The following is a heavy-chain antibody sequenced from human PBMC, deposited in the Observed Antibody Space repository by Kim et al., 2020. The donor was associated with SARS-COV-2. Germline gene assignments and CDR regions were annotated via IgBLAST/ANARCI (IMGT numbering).Heavy chain of an antibody. J-gene: IGHJ6*03. V-gene: IGHV1-69*13. CDR2: IIPIFGKA. CDR1: GGTFSSYA. CDR3: ARGHLRVLEWLPHYYYYYMGV. D-gene: IGHD3-3*01. Sequence: SVKVSCKASGGTFSSYAISWVRQAPGQGLEWMGGIIPIFGKANYAQKFQGRVTITADESTSTAYMELSSLRSEDTAVYYCARGHLRVLEWLPHYYYYYMGVWGKGSTVTVSS.